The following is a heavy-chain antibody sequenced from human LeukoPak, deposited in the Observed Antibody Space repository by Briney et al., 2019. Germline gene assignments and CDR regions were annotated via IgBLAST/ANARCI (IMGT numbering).Heavy chain of an antibody. Sequence: PSETLSLTCTVSGGSISSYYRSWIRQPPGKGLEWIGYIYYSGSTNYNPSLKSRVTISVGTSKNQFSLKLSSVTAADTAVYYCARGIGWFGELKNWFDPWGQGTLVTVSS. J-gene: IGHJ5*02. CDR2: IYYSGST. V-gene: IGHV4-59*01. CDR1: GGSISSYY. D-gene: IGHD3-10*01. CDR3: ARGIGWFGELKNWFDP.